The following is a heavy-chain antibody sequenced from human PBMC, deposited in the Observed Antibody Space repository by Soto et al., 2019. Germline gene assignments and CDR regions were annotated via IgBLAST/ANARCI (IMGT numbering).Heavy chain of an antibody. CDR3: ATVHNTSRSFNF. CDR1: GFTFSVSA. J-gene: IGHJ4*02. V-gene: IGHV3-23*01. D-gene: IGHD1-20*01. Sequence: EVQLLESGGGLVQPGGSLRLSCVASGFTFSVSAMTWVRQAPGKGLEWVSTTGLSGRTTFYGDSVKGRFTVSRDNSKNTLDLQMSSLRAEDTAVYYCATVHNTSRSFNFWGRGTLVTFSS. CDR2: TGLSGRTT.